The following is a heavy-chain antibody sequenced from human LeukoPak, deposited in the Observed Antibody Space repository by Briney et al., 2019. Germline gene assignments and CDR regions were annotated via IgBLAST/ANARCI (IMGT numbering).Heavy chain of an antibody. CDR3: ARDAGHQLSRRNYYAMDV. Sequence: PSETLSLTCTVSGGSISSSSYYWGWIRQPPGKGLEWIGSIYYGGSTYYNPSLKSRVSISVDTSKNQFSLKVSSVTAAGTAVYYCARDAGHQLSRRNYYAMDVWGQGTTVTVSS. CDR2: IYYGGST. V-gene: IGHV4-39*07. J-gene: IGHJ6*02. CDR1: GGSISSSSYY. D-gene: IGHD2-2*01.